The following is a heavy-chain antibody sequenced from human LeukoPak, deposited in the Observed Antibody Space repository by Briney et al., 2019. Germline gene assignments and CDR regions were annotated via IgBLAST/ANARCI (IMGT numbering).Heavy chain of an antibody. Sequence: SETLSLTFTVSGGSISSSSYYWGWIRQPPGKGLEWIGSIYYSVSTYYNPSLKSRVTISVDTSKNQFSLKLNSVTAADTAVYYCAREVHYYSYYMDVWGKGTTVTVPS. CDR1: GGSISSSSYY. CDR2: IYYSVST. V-gene: IGHV4-39*07. J-gene: IGHJ6*03. CDR3: AREVHYYSYYMDV.